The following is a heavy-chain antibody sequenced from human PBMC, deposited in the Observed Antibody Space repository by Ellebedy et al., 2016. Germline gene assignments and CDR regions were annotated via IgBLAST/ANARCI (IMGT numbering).Heavy chain of an antibody. D-gene: IGHD6-13*01. J-gene: IGHJ4*02. Sequence: GESLKISXAASGFTFSSYGMHWVRQAPGKGLEWVAVIWYDGSNKYYADSVKGRFTISRDNSKNTLYLQMNSLRAEDTAVYYCARGVEEQQLVPYFDYWGQGTLVTVSS. CDR2: IWYDGSNK. CDR3: ARGVEEQQLVPYFDY. V-gene: IGHV3-33*01. CDR1: GFTFSSYG.